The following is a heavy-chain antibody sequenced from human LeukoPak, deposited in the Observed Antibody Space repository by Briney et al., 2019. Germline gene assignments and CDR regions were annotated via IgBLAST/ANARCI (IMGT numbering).Heavy chain of an antibody. J-gene: IGHJ4*02. CDR2: IWYDGSNK. CDR3: ARDILAWLLDY. CDR1: GFTFSSYG. D-gene: IGHD3-22*01. Sequence: GGSLRLSCAASGFTFSSYGMHWVRQAPGEGLEWVAVIWYDGSNKYYADSVKGRFTISRDNSKNTLYLQMNSLRAEDTAVYYCARDILAWLLDYWGQGTLVTVSS. V-gene: IGHV3-33*01.